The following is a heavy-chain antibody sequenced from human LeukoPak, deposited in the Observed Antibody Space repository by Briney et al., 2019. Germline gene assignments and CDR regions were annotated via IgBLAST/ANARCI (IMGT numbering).Heavy chain of an antibody. CDR2: ISSEGDTT. CDR1: GFTFSSYW. CDR3: VRDAFTAGDH. V-gene: IGHV3-74*01. J-gene: IGHJ4*02. Sequence: PGGSLRLSCAASGFTFSSYWMHWVRQAPGKGLVWVSRISSEGDTTSYADSVKGRFTVSRDNAKNTLYLQMNSLRAEDTAVYYCVRDAFTAGDHWGQGTLVTVSS. D-gene: IGHD2-8*02.